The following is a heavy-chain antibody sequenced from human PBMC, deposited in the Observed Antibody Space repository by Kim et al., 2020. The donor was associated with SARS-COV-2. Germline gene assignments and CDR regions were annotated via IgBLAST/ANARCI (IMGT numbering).Heavy chain of an antibody. Sequence: SVKVSCKASGGTFSSYAISWVRQAPGQGLEWMGGIIPIFGTANYAQKFQGRVTITADESTSTAYMELSSLRSEDTAVYYCARANCSSTSCYFSTPIYNWFDPWGQGTLVTVSS. D-gene: IGHD2-2*01. V-gene: IGHV1-69*13. J-gene: IGHJ5*02. CDR3: ARANCSSTSCYFSTPIYNWFDP. CDR2: IIPIFGTA. CDR1: GGTFSSYA.